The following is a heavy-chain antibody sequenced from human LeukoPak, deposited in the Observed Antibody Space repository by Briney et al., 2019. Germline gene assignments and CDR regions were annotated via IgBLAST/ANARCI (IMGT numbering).Heavy chain of an antibody. Sequence: GGSLRLSCAASGFTFSDYYMAWIRQAAGKGLEWVSYITGSSSYTNYADSVKGRFTISRDNAKNSLYLQMNSLRAEDTGVYYCARVRGYYGSGDYWGQGTLVTVSS. CDR2: ITGSSSYT. V-gene: IGHV3-11*05. J-gene: IGHJ4*02. CDR1: GFTFSDYY. D-gene: IGHD3-10*01. CDR3: ARVRGYYGSGDY.